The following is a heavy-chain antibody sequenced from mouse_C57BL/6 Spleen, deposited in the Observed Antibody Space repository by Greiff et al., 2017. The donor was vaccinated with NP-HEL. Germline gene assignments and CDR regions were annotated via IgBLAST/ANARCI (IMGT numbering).Heavy chain of an antibody. CDR2: INPNNGGT. J-gene: IGHJ3*01. V-gene: IGHV1-26*01. CDR3: ARGHYGSRGFAY. CDR1: GYTFTDYY. D-gene: IGHD1-1*01. Sequence: EVKLQQSGPELVKPGASVKISCKASGYTFTDYYMNWVKQSHGKSLEWIGDINPNNGGTSYNQKFKGKATLTVDKSSSTAYMELRSLTSEDSAVYYCARGHYGSRGFAYWGQGTLVTVSA.